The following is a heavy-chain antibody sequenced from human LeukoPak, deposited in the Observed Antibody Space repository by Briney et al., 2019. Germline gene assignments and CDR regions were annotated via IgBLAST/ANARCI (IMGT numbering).Heavy chain of an antibody. D-gene: IGHD3-10*01. CDR1: GFIFSSHW. V-gene: IGHV3-7*03. Sequence: GGSLRLSCTSSGFIFSSHWMNWVRQAPGKGPEWVANIKYDGSEQYYVDSVKGRFSISRDNTKNLLYLQMNSLRVEDTAVYYCARDYGWSYANWGQGTLVTVSS. CDR3: ARDYGWSYAN. CDR2: IKYDGSEQ. J-gene: IGHJ4*02.